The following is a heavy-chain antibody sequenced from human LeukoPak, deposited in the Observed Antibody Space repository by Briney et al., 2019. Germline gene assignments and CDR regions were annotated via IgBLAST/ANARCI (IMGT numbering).Heavy chain of an antibody. D-gene: IGHD6-19*01. CDR3: AKDSKGSGWDYFDY. CDR2: IKPDGSDK. V-gene: IGHV3-7*03. Sequence: GGSLRLSCAASGFTFSNHWMSWVRQAPGKGLEWVASIKPDGSDKYYVDSVKGRFTISRDNAKNSLYLQMNSLRAEDTALYYCAKDSKGSGWDYFDYWGQGTLVTVSS. CDR1: GFTFSNHW. J-gene: IGHJ4*02.